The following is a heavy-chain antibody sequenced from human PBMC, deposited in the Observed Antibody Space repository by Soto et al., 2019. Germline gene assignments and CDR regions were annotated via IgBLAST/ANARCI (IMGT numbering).Heavy chain of an antibody. CDR1: GFAFGDYA. J-gene: IGHJ6*02. CDR3: NSMICCVVITGGYYYGMDV. V-gene: IGHV3-49*03. CDR2: IRSKVYCGTT. D-gene: IGHD3-3*01. Sequence: PGGSLRLSCIASGFAFGDYAMSWFRQAPGKGLEWVGFIRSKVYCGTTEYAASVKGRFTISRDDSISIAYLQMNSLKTEDTAVHYCNSMICCVVITGGYYYGMDVWGERTTVTV.